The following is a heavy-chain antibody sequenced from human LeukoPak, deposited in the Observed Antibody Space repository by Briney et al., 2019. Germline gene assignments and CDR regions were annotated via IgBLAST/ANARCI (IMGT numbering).Heavy chain of an antibody. V-gene: IGHV3-48*02. CDR3: ARDGYGDYLFDY. D-gene: IGHD4-17*01. Sequence: GGSLRLSCAASRFTFSSYSLNWVHQAPGKGLEWVSYISSGGSTIYYADSVKGRFTISRDNARNSLYLQMDSLRDEDTAVYYCARDGYGDYLFDYWGQGTLVTVSS. CDR1: RFTFSSYS. J-gene: IGHJ4*02. CDR2: ISSGGSTI.